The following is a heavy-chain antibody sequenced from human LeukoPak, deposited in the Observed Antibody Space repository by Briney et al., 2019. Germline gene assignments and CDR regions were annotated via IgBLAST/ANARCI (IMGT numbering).Heavy chain of an antibody. CDR1: GGSFSAYY. CDR2: INESGST. Sequence: SETLSLTCAVYGGSFSAYYWHWIRQPPGKGLEWIGEINESGSTKYNAFLKSRVTISVDTSKNQFSLKLSSVIAADTAVYYRASWLPATKQDYWGQGTLVTVSS. D-gene: IGHD2-2*01. J-gene: IGHJ4*02. CDR3: ASWLPATKQDY. V-gene: IGHV4-34*01.